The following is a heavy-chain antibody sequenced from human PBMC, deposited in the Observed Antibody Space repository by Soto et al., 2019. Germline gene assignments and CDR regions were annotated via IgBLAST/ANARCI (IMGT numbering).Heavy chain of an antibody. CDR3: ARVQGGGGAMVHNY. D-gene: IGHD5-18*01. J-gene: IGHJ4*02. CDR1: GGSISSGDYY. V-gene: IGHV4-30-4*01. Sequence: QVQLQESGPGLVKPSQTLSLTCTVSGGSISSGDYYWSWIRQPPGKGLEWIGYIYYSGSTYYNPSLRGRVTISVDTSKNQFSLKLSAVTAADTAVYYCARVQGGGGAMVHNYWGQGTLVTVSS. CDR2: IYYSGST.